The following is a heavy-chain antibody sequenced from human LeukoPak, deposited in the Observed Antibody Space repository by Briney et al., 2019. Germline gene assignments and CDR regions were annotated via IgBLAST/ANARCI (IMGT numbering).Heavy chain of an antibody. CDR2: IYYSGST. J-gene: IGHJ4*02. V-gene: IGHV4-39*01. CDR1: GGSISSSSYY. Sequence: SETLSLTCTVSGGSISSSSYYWGWIRQPPGKGLEWIGSIYYSGSTYYNPSLKSRVTISVDTSKNQFSLKLSSVTAADTAVYYCASRVGWELLDPAAYYFDYWGQGTLVTVSS. D-gene: IGHD1-26*01. CDR3: ASRVGWELLDPAAYYFDY.